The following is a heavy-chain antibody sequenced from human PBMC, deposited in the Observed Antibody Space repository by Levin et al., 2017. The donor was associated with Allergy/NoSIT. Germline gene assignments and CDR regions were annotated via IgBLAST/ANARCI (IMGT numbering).Heavy chain of an antibody. J-gene: IGHJ4*02. D-gene: IGHD3-10*01. Sequence: SQTLSLTCAVYGGSFSGYYWSWIRQPPGKGLEWIGEINHSGSTNYNPSLKSRVTISVDTSKNQFSLKLSSVTAADTAVYYCARGRGNYGSGSYYRTWFDYWGQGTLVTVSS. CDR2: INHSGST. V-gene: IGHV4-34*01. CDR3: ARGRGNYGSGSYYRTWFDY. CDR1: GGSFSGYY.